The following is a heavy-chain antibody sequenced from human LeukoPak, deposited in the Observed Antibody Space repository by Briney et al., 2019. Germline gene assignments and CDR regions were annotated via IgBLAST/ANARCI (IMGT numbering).Heavy chain of an antibody. CDR2: IYSSGST. D-gene: IGHD1-1*01. CDR1: DGSISSALYY. Sequence: SETLSLTCTVSDGSISSALYYWSWIRQPAGKGLEWIGRIYSSGSTNYNPSLKSRVTMSVDTSKNQFSLKLSSVTAADTALYYCARGGSAGWNGYFDYWGQGTLVTVSS. V-gene: IGHV4-61*02. J-gene: IGHJ4*02. CDR3: ARGGSAGWNGYFDY.